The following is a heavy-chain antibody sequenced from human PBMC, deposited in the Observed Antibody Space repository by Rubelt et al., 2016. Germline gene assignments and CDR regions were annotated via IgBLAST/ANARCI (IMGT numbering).Heavy chain of an antibody. CDR3: AREIMMGLQPLDWFDT. J-gene: IGHJ5*02. Sequence: QVQLQESGPGLVKPSETLSLTCSLSGGSISNYYYSWIRQTPGKGLEWMGYIYYSGSTNYNPSLKSRVTMSVDTSKNQFSRGLSSVTAADTAVYHCAREIMMGLQPLDWFDTWGQGTLVTVSS. D-gene: IGHD3-16*01. CDR2: IYYSGST. V-gene: IGHV4-59*12. CDR1: GGSISNYY.